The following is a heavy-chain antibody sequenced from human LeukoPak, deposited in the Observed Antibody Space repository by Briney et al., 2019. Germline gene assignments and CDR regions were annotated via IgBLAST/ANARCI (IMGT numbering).Heavy chain of an antibody. D-gene: IGHD3-3*01. J-gene: IGHJ3*02. CDR2: IKQDGSEK. CDR1: GFTFSSYW. Sequence: GGSLRLSCAASGFTFSSYWMSWVRQAPGKGLEWVANIKQDGSEKYYVDSVKGRFTISRDNAKNSLYLQMNSLRAEDTAVYYCARGGAYYDFWSGYWGAFDIWGQGTMVTVSS. CDR3: ARGGAYYDFWSGYWGAFDI. V-gene: IGHV3-7*01.